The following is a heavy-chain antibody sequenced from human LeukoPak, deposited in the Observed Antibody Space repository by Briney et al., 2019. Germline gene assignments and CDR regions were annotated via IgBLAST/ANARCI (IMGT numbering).Heavy chain of an antibody. CDR3: AKDSGADSSGHFWGVDY. J-gene: IGHJ4*02. CDR2: LSWNRRSI. D-gene: IGHD3-22*01. Sequence: GRSVRLYCAAYGFTFDDYAMHWVGQAPGMGLVGLSDLSWNRRSIGYADSVKGRFTISRDNAKDSLYLQMNSLRAEDTALYYCAKDSGADSSGHFWGVDYWGQRTLVTVSS. CDR1: GFTFDDYA. V-gene: IGHV3-9*01.